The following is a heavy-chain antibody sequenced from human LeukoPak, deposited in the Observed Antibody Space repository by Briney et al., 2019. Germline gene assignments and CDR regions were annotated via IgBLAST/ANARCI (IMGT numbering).Heavy chain of an antibody. D-gene: IGHD3-3*01. CDR2: IYYSGST. CDR1: GGSISSGDYY. Sequence: KASQTLSLTCTVSGGSISSGDYYWSWIRQPPGKGLAWIGYIYYSGSTNYNPSLKSRVTISVDTSKNQFSLKLSSVTAADTAVYYCARGNADFWSGYWWGVPNCYGMDVWGQGTTVTVSS. CDR3: ARGNADFWSGYWWGVPNCYGMDV. J-gene: IGHJ6*02. V-gene: IGHV4-30-4*01.